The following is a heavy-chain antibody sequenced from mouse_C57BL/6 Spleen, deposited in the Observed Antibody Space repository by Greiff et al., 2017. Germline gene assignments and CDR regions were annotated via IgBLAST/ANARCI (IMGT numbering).Heavy chain of an antibody. CDR2: IYPGDGDT. Sequence: QVQLQQSGAELVKPGASVKISCKASGYAFSSYWMNWVKQRPGTGLEWIGQIYPGDGDTNYNGKFKGKATLTADKSSSTAYMQLSSLTSEDSAVYFCARRNWDNYFDYWGQGTTLTVSS. D-gene: IGHD4-1*01. V-gene: IGHV1-80*01. J-gene: IGHJ2*01. CDR3: ARRNWDNYFDY. CDR1: GYAFSSYW.